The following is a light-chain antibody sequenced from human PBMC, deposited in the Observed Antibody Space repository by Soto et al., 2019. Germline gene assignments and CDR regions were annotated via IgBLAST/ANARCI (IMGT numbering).Light chain of an antibody. CDR3: QQYHTWPIT. V-gene: IGKV3-15*01. CDR1: QGVSRK. Sequence: DIVMTQSPATLSVAPGERVTFSCRASQGVSRKLAWYQHKPGQAPRLLISGASTGATGIPARFSGSVSGTVFTLTISSLQSEDCAIYYCQQYHTWPITFGGGTKVEIK. CDR2: GAS. J-gene: IGKJ4*01.